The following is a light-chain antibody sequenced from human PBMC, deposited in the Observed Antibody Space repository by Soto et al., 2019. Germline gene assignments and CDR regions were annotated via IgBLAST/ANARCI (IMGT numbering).Light chain of an antibody. J-gene: IGKJ5*01. Sequence: IQLTQSPSSLSASVGESVTITCRASQDIDNYLNWYQHRPGEAPKLLIYAASYLETGVPARFSGSGSGTDFSFTITRLQPEDSATYYCQQYDTRPTMTCGQGTRLYI. CDR1: QDIDNY. CDR2: AAS. CDR3: QQYDTRPTMT. V-gene: IGKV1-33*01.